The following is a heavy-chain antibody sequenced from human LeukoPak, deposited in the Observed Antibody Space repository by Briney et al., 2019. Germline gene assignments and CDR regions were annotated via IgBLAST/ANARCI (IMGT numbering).Heavy chain of an antibody. J-gene: IGHJ4*02. CDR3: AGDGRYDSSGYPRY. CDR1: GYTFTSYG. V-gene: IGHV1-18*01. Sequence: RASVKVSCKASGYTFTSYGISWVRQAPGQGLEWMGWISAYNGNTNYAQKLQGRVTMTTDTSTSTAYMELRSLRSDDTAVYYCAGDGRYDSSGYPRYWGQGTLVTASS. CDR2: ISAYNGNT. D-gene: IGHD3-22*01.